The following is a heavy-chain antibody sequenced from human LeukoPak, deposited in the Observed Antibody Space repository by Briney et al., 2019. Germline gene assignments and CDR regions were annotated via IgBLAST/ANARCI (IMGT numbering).Heavy chain of an antibody. CDR3: ARVSGTGTATLPY. Sequence: GGSLRLSCAASGFTFSTYWMHWVRQAPGKGLVWVSRINTDGSNTNYADSVKGRFTISRDNAKNTLYLQMNSLRAEDTAVYYCARVSGTGTATLPYWGQGTLVTVSS. V-gene: IGHV3-74*01. D-gene: IGHD3-10*01. J-gene: IGHJ4*02. CDR1: GFTFSTYW. CDR2: INTDGSNT.